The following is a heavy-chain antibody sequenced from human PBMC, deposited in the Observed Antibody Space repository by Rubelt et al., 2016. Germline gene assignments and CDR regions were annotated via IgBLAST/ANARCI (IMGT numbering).Heavy chain of an antibody. Sequence: QVQLQESGPGLVKPSETLSLTCTVSGYSISSGYYWGWIRQPPGKGLEWIGSIYHSGSTYYNPSLKSRVTISVDTSKNQFSLKLSSVTAADTAVYYCTRVGYYYDSSGPSPWDVWGQGTTVTVSS. CDR3: TRVGYYYDSSGPSPWDV. J-gene: IGHJ6*02. V-gene: IGHV4-38-2*02. D-gene: IGHD3-22*01. CDR2: IYHSGST. CDR1: GYSISSGYY.